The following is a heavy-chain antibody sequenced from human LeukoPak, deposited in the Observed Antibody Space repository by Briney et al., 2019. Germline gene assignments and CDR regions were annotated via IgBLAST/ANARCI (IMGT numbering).Heavy chain of an antibody. CDR3: ARAYN. CDR2: ISNNGGYT. V-gene: IGHV3-23*01. D-gene: IGHD1-14*01. Sequence: GGSLRLSCAASGFTFSSSAMSWVRQAPGKGLEWVSAISNNGGYTYYADSVQGRFTISRDNSKSTLFLQMNSLRVEDTAVYYCARAYNWGRGTQVTVSS. J-gene: IGHJ4*02. CDR1: GFTFSSSA.